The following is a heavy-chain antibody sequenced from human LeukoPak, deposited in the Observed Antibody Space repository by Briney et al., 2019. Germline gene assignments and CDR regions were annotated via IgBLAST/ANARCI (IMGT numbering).Heavy chain of an antibody. CDR3: ARVRTRLYYFDY. V-gene: IGHV4-31*03. Sequence: SETLSLTCTVSGGSITNPDYYSSWIRQHPGKGLEWIGYIYYSGGTYYNPSLKSRVTISVDTSKNQFSLKLSSVAAADTAVYHCARVRTRLYYFDYWGQGTLVIVSS. D-gene: IGHD4/OR15-4a*01. CDR2: IYYSGGT. CDR1: GGSITNPDYY. J-gene: IGHJ4*02.